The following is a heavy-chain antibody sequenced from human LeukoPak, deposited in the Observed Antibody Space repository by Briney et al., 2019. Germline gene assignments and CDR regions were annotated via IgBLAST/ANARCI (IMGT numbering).Heavy chain of an antibody. CDR3: AKFPEGGSSPGFDY. D-gene: IGHD1-26*01. V-gene: IGHV3-21*04. CDR1: GFTFSSYS. J-gene: IGHJ4*02. CDR2: ISSSSSYI. Sequence: GGSLRLSCAASGFTFSSYSMNWVRQAPGKGLEWVSSISSSSSYIYYADSVKGRFTISRDNSKNTLYLQMNSLRAEDTAVYYCAKFPEGGSSPGFDYCGQGTLFTVSS.